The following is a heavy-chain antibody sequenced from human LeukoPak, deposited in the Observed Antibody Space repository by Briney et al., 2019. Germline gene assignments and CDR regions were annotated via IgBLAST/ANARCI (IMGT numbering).Heavy chain of an antibody. V-gene: IGHV4-59*01. Sequence: SETLSLTCTVSGGSISYYYWSWIRQPPGKGLEWIGYIYYSGSTNYNPSLKSRVTVSVDTSKNQFSLRLSSVTAADTAVYYCARQAGGSYRLFDNWGQGTLVTVSS. J-gene: IGHJ4*02. CDR2: IYYSGST. D-gene: IGHD3-16*02. CDR1: GGSISYYY. CDR3: ARQAGGSYRLFDN.